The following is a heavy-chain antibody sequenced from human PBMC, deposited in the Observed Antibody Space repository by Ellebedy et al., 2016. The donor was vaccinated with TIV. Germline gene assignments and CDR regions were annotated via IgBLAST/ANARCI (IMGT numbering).Heavy chain of an antibody. J-gene: IGHJ5*02. CDR1: GFTFSNAW. CDR2: IKSKTDGGTT. D-gene: IGHD2-2*01. V-gene: IGHV3-15*07. CDR3: TTGAPAAEYNWFDP. Sequence: GGSLRLSCAASGFTFSNAWMNWVRKAPGKGLEWVGRIKSKTDGGTTDYAAPVKGRFTISRDDSKNTLYLQMNSLKTEDTAVYYCTTGAPAAEYNWFDPWGQGTLVTVSS.